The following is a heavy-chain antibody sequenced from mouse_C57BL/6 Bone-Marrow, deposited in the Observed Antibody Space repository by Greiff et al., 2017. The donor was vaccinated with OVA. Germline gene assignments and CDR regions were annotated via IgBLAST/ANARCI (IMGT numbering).Heavy chain of an antibody. CDR3: ARHERGYFDV. V-gene: IGHV5-12*01. CDR2: ISNGGGST. J-gene: IGHJ1*03. Sequence: EVQLVESGGGLVQPGGSLKLSCAASGFTFSDYYMYWVRQTPEKRLEWVAYISNGGGSTYYPDTVKGRFTISRDNAKNTLYLQMSRLKSEDTAMYYCARHERGYFDVWGTGTTVTVSS. CDR1: GFTFSDYY.